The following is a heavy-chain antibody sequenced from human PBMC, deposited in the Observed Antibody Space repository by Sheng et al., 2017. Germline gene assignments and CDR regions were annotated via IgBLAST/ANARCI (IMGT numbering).Heavy chain of an antibody. CDR3: VTDQGGFFDP. Sequence: QIQLVQSGAEVKEPGSSVKVSCKPSRGSFNAYGISWVRQAPGHGLEWVGVIIPVGRRANYAQKLQGRLTNTADKSTNTAYMELSSLTSEDTAVYYCVTDQGGFFDPWGQGTLVTVSS. CDR1: RGSFNAYG. J-gene: IGHJ5*02. D-gene: IGHD3-16*01. CDR2: IIPVGRRA. V-gene: IGHV1-69*10.